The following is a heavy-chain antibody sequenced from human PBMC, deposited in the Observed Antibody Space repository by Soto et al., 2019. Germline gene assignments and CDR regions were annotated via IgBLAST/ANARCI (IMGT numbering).Heavy chain of an antibody. CDR3: AKTIEMATIRPFDY. CDR1: GFTFYSYA. CDR2: LSGGGSTT. V-gene: IGHV3-23*01. J-gene: IGHJ4*02. Sequence: VGSLRLSCAASGFTFYSYAMTWVRQAPGKGLEWVSALSGGGSTTYYADSVKGRFTISRHNSKNTLYLQMNSLRAEDTAVYYCAKTIEMATIRPFDYWGQGTVVTVSS. D-gene: IGHD5-12*01.